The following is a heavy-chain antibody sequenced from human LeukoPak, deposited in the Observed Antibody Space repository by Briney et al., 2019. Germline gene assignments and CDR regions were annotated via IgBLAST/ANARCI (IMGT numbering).Heavy chain of an antibody. CDR2: IRYDGSNK. Sequence: GGSLRLSCAASGFTFSSYGMHWVRQAPGKGLEWVAFIRYDGSNKYYADSVKGRFTISRDNSKNTLYLQMNSLRAEDTAVYYCAKDRGDTSYFDDWGQGTLVTVSS. V-gene: IGHV3-30*02. D-gene: IGHD3-10*01. J-gene: IGHJ4*02. CDR1: GFTFSSYG. CDR3: AKDRGDTSYFDD.